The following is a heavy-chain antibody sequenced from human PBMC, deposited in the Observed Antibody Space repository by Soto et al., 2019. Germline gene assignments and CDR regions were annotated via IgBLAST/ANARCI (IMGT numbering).Heavy chain of an antibody. CDR2: ISDYNGNT. J-gene: IGHJ4*02. CDR1: GYLVTHYS. V-gene: IGHV1-18*01. Sequence: QGQLVQSGAEVKKPGASVKVSGKASGYLVTHYSISWVRQAPGQGLEWMGWISDYNGNTNYAQKLQGRSTMTTDTSTSTAYLELRSLGSEVTAVYYGARGWFGDVFYYFDYWGQGTLVTVSS. D-gene: IGHD3-10*01. CDR3: ARGWFGDVFYYFDY.